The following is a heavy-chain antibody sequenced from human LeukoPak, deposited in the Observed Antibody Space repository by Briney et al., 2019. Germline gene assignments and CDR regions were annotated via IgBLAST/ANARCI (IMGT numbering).Heavy chain of an antibody. CDR2: ISSGANST. V-gene: IGHV3-11*01. Sequence: PGGSLRLSCAASGCIFSDYYMSWFRHAPRQGLVWISFISSGANSTNYADSVKGPFTTSRDNANNSLYLQMNSLRVDDTDVYYCVRRGARSYWGQGTLATVSS. J-gene: IGHJ4*02. D-gene: IGHD4/OR15-4a*01. CDR1: GCIFSDYY. CDR3: VRRGARSY.